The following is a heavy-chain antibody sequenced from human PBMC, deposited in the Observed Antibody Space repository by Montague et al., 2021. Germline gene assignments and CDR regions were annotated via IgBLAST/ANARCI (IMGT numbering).Heavy chain of an antibody. J-gene: IGHJ4*02. Sequence: TLSLTCTVSGGSISSSPFYWGWIRQSPGKGLEWIGSNYYRGNTYYNPSLKSRVSLSIDTSKNQFSLKMNSVTAADTAVYYCARAGPRTYGGDSLDYWGQGALVTVSS. CDR1: GGSISSSPFY. CDR2: NYYRGNT. D-gene: IGHD3-10*01. CDR3: ARAGPRTYGGDSLDY. V-gene: IGHV4-39*01.